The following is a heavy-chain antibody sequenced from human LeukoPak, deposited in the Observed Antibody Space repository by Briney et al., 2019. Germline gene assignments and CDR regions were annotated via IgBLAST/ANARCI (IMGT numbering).Heavy chain of an antibody. D-gene: IGHD3-10*01. CDR1: GGSISSGSYY. V-gene: IGHV4-61*02. CDR2: IYTSGST. J-gene: IGHJ4*02. Sequence: SQTLSLTCTVSGGSISSGSYYWSWIRQPAGKGLEWIGRIYTSGSTNYNPSLKSRVTISVDTSKNQFSLKLSSVTAADTAVYYCARLYYYGSGSYLYYFDYWGQGTLVTVS. CDR3: ARLYYYGSGSYLYYFDY.